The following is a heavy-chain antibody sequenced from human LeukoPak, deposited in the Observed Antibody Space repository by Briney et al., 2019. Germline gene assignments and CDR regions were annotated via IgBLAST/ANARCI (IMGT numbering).Heavy chain of an antibody. V-gene: IGHV3-48*01. Sequence: GGSLRLSCAASGFTVGSNYMSWVRQAPGKGLEWVSYITSSIISYADSVKGRFTISRDYATNSLYLQMNSLRAEDTAVYYCARDFGYAFDYWGQGTLVTVSS. CDR3: ARDFGYAFDY. CDR2: ITSSIIS. D-gene: IGHD5-12*01. CDR1: GFTVGSNY. J-gene: IGHJ4*02.